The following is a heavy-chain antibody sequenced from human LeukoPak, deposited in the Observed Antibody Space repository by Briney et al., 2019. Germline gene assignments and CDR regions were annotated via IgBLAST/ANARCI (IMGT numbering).Heavy chain of an antibody. CDR2: IFYSGST. CDR3: ARAHTSSWYMDY. D-gene: IGHD6-13*01. V-gene: IGHV4-59*13. Sequence: SETLSLTCSVSGGSISSYYWSLIRQPPGKGLEWIGYIFYSGSTKYNPSLNSRVTMSVDTSENQLSLKLSSVTAADTALYYCARAHTSSWYMDYWGQGTLVTVSS. CDR1: GGSISSYY. J-gene: IGHJ4*02.